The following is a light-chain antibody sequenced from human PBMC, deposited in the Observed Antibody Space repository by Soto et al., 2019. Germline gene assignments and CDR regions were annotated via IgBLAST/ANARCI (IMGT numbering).Light chain of an antibody. Sequence: EIVLTQSPGTLSLSPGERATLSCRASQSVSSSYLAWYQQKPGQAPRLLIYGASSRATGIPDRFSGSGSGTAFTITINRLEHEDFAVYSCQQYGSSPPTFGPGTKVDIK. J-gene: IGKJ3*01. V-gene: IGKV3-20*01. CDR2: GAS. CDR3: QQYGSSPPT. CDR1: QSVSSSY.